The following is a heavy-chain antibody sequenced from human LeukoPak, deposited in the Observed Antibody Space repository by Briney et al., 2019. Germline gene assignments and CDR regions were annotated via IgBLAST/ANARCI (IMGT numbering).Heavy chain of an antibody. D-gene: IGHD3-22*01. CDR2: TYTGGNS. V-gene: IGHV3-53*01. J-gene: IGHJ3*02. CDR1: GFTFSSIH. CDR3: ARGGRGSAAVVAPRSFDI. Sequence: GGSLRLSCEASGFTFSSIHMVWVRQAPGKGLEWVSVTYTGGNSYYADSVKGRFIISRDISKNTLYLQMNSLRAEDSALYYCARGGRGSAAVVAPRSFDIWGQGTMVTVSS.